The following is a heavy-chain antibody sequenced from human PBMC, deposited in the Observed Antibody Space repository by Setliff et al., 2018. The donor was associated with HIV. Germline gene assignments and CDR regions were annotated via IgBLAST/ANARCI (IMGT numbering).Heavy chain of an antibody. J-gene: IGHJ5*02. CDR3: ARADRSDFRERFKWFDP. V-gene: IGHV4-61*02. CDR2: IYTSGST. Sequence: SETLSLTCTVSGGSISSGSHYWSWIRQPAGKGLEWIGRIYTSGSTNYNPSLKSRVTISIDMSKNQFSLKLSYVTAADTAVYYCARADRSDFRERFKWFDPWGQGTLVTVSS. CDR1: GGSISSGSHY. D-gene: IGHD3-22*01.